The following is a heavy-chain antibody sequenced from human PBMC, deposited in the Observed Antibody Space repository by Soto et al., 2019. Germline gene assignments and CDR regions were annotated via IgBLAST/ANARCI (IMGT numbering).Heavy chain of an antibody. D-gene: IGHD2-2*01. CDR1: GGTFSSYA. V-gene: IGHV1-69*13. CDR2: IIPIFGTA. J-gene: IGHJ4*02. CDR3: ARAVSERYCSSTSCYAVGYYFDY. Sequence: PSVKVSCKASGGTFSSYAISWVRQAPGQGLEWMGGIIPIFGTANYAQKFQGRVTITADESTSTAYMELSSLRSEDTAVYYCARAVSERYCSSTSCYAVGYYFDYWGQGALVTVSS.